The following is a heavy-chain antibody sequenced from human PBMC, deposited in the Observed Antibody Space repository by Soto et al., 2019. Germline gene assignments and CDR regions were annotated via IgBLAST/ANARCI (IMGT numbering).Heavy chain of an antibody. CDR2: SSAYNGNT. D-gene: IGHD1-7*01. V-gene: IGHV1-18*01. Sequence: QVQVVQSGAEVKKPGASVKVSCKVSGYTFTSYGISWVRQAPGQGREWMGWSSAYNGNTNYARKFQGRVTMTAYISTSTAYLELRSLRSDDTAVYYWATRGPGTSVEEMDVWGNGTTVTVSS. CDR1: GYTFTSYG. CDR3: ATRGPGTSVEEMDV. J-gene: IGHJ6*04.